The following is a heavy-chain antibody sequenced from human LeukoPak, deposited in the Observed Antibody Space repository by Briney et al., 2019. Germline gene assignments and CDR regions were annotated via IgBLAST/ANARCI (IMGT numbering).Heavy chain of an antibody. V-gene: IGHV4-39*01. CDR1: GGSISSSSYY. J-gene: IGHJ4*02. D-gene: IGHD4-23*01. CDR2: IYDSRTI. CDR3: ARHDGRSGGTMGALDS. Sequence: SETLSLTCTVSGGSISSSSYYWGWIRQSPGKGLEWIGSIYDSRTIYYNPSLNSRVTISAVTSKNQFSLQLNSVTAADTAVYYCARHDGRSGGTMGALDSWGQGSLVTVSS.